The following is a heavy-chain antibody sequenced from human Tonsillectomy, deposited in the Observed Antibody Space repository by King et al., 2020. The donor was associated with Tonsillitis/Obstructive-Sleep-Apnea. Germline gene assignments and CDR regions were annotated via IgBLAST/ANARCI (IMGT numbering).Heavy chain of an antibody. V-gene: IGHV3-21*01. CDR2: ITCSNNLI. J-gene: IGHJ5*02. CDR3: ARDHLFYASGSYPNWFDP. Sequence: VQLVESGGGLVKPGGALRLSVAASGFIFSSVIINGGRPAPGKGQEWVSTITCSNNLIYYAASVKGRFTISRDNAKNSLYLQMTSLGAEDTAVYYCARDHLFYASGSYPNWFDPWGQGTLVTVSS. D-gene: IGHD3-10*01. CDR1: GFIFSSVI.